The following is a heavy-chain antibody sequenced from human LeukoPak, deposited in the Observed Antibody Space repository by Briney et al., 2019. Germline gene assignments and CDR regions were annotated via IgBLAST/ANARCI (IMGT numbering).Heavy chain of an antibody. J-gene: IGHJ3*02. V-gene: IGHV3-23*01. CDR3: AKHVTGINNGFDI. CDR1: GFTFSTYA. Sequence: GGSLRLSCAASGFTFSTYAMGWVRQAPGKGLEWVSTISGSGDNTYYANSVKGRFTISRDNSKNTLYLQMNSLRAEDTAVYYCAKHVTGINNGFDIWGQGTMVTVSS. CDR2: ISGSGDNT. D-gene: IGHD3-10*01.